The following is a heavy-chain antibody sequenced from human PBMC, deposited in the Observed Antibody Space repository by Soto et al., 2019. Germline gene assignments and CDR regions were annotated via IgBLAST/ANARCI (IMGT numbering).Heavy chain of an antibody. Sequence: QVQLQQWGAGPLRPLETLSLTCGVSGGSFSGYYWAWIRQSPGQGLEWIGEINDRGSINYNPSLKSRVSISVDTSKNHYSLNLRSVTAADTAVYYCARESHDILTGPPWVWYFDLGGRGTLVTVSS. D-gene: IGHD3-9*01. CDR3: ARESHDILTGPPWVWYFDL. V-gene: IGHV4-34*01. CDR2: INDRGSI. CDR1: GGSFSGYY. J-gene: IGHJ2*01.